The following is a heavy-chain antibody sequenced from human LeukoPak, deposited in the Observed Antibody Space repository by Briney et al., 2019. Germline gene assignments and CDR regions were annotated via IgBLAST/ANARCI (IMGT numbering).Heavy chain of an antibody. V-gene: IGHV3-21*01. CDR3: ARGRMDAIVVVITL. CDR2: ISSSSSYI. D-gene: IGHD3-22*01. Sequence: GGSLRLSCAASGFTFSSYSMNWVRQAPGKGLEWVSSISSSSSYIYYADSVKGRFTISRDNAKNSLYLQMNSLRAEDTAVYYCARGRMDAIVVVITLWGQGTLVTVSS. J-gene: IGHJ4*02. CDR1: GFTFSSYS.